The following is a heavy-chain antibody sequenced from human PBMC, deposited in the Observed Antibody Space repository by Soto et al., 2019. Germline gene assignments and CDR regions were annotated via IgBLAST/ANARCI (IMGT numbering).Heavy chain of an antibody. Sequence: EVQLVQSGAEVKKPGESLKISCKGSGYSFTSYWIGWVRQMPGKGLEWMGIIYPGDSDTRYSPSFQGQVTISADKSISTAYLQWSSLKASDTAMYYCARIHVPFATVVKGYYFDYWGQGTLVTVSS. V-gene: IGHV5-51*01. D-gene: IGHD4-17*01. CDR1: GYSFTSYW. J-gene: IGHJ4*02. CDR3: ARIHVPFATVVKGYYFDY. CDR2: IYPGDSDT.